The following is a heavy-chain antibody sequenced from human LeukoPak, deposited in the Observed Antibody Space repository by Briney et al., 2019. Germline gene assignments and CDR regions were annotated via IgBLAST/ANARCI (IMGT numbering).Heavy chain of an antibody. CDR1: GGSISTHH. CDR2: IYHTGST. CDR3: ARRGVSGSWYFFDY. V-gene: IGHV4-59*11. Sequence: SETLSLTCTVSGGSISTHHWSWIRQPPGRGLEWIGCIYHTGSTNLHPSLKSRVTISVDTSKNQFSLKLSSVTAADTAVYYCARRGVSGSWYFFDYWGQGTLITVSS. J-gene: IGHJ4*02. D-gene: IGHD6-13*01.